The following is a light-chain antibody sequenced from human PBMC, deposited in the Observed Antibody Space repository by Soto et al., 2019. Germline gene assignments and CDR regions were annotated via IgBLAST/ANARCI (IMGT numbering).Light chain of an antibody. CDR1: SSDVGGYNY. CDR3: SSFTSAYTFV. Sequence: QSVLTQPASVSGSPGQSIAISCTGTSSDVGGYNYVSWYQQHPGKAPKLLLSEVSNRPSGVSDRFSGSKSGNTASLTISGFQTQDEADYYCSSFTSAYTFVFGTGTKVTVL. J-gene: IGLJ1*01. CDR2: EVS. V-gene: IGLV2-14*01.